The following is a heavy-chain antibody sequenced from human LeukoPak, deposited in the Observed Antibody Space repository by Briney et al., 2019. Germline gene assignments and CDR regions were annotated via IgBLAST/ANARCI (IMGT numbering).Heavy chain of an antibody. Sequence: PGVSLRLSCAASGFTVKTYSMNWVRQAPGKGLEWVSSISSHSRDIYYADSVKGRFTISRDNAKNSLHLQMNSLRAEDTAVYYCARDDRDISSFRFDYWGHGILVTVSS. J-gene: IGHJ4*01. CDR2: ISSHSRDI. V-gene: IGHV3-21*01. D-gene: IGHD6-6*01. CDR1: GFTVKTYS. CDR3: ARDDRDISSFRFDY.